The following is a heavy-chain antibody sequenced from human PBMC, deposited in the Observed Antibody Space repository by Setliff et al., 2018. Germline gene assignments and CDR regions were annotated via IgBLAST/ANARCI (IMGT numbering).Heavy chain of an antibody. D-gene: IGHD6-25*01. CDR3: VPGRGS. J-gene: IGHJ5*02. Sequence: GGSLRLSCAASALTFSRYWMKWVRQAPGKGLEWVADIRQDGNEIYYVDSVRGRFTISRDTAKKTLYLHMNNLRADDTAVFYCVPGRGSWGQGALVTVSS. V-gene: IGHV3-7*01. CDR2: IRQDGNEI. CDR1: ALTFSRYW.